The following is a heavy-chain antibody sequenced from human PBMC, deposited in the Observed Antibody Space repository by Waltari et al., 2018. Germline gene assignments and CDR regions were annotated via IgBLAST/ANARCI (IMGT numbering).Heavy chain of an antibody. CDR1: GGSFSGYY. J-gene: IGHJ4*02. D-gene: IGHD3-10*01. Sequence: QVQLQQWGAGLLKPSETLSLTCAVYGGSFSGYYWSWIRQPPGKGLEWIGEINHSGSTNYNPSLKSRVTISVDTSKNQFSLKLSSVTAADTAVYYCARIRVRGAAKTNWGQGTLVTVSS. CDR3: ARIRVRGAAKTN. V-gene: IGHV4-34*01. CDR2: INHSGST.